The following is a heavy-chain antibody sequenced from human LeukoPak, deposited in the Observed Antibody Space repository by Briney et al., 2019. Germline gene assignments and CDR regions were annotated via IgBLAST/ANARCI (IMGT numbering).Heavy chain of an antibody. V-gene: IGHV3-23*01. CDR3: ATGAWLFGY. CDR1: GFTLSSHA. J-gene: IGHJ4*02. CDR2: ISGSGGST. D-gene: IGHD3-10*01. Sequence: PGGSLRLSCAASGFTLSSHAISWVRQAPGKGLEWVSAISGSGGSTYYADSVKGRFTISRDNSKNTLYLQMNSLRAEDTAVYYCATGAWLFGYWGQGTVVTVSS.